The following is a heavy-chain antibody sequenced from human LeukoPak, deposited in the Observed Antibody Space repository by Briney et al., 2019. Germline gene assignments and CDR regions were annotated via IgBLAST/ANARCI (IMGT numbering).Heavy chain of an antibody. CDR2: MSSSGSSI. Sequence: GGSLRLSCAASGFTFSSCTMNWVRQAPGRGLEWVSSMSSSGSSIYYADSVKGRFTISRDNAKTSLYLQINSLRAEDTAVYYCARDSYWLGGTIGAFDIWGQGTMVTVSS. J-gene: IGHJ3*02. CDR3: ARDSYWLGGTIGAFDI. CDR1: GFTFSSCT. D-gene: IGHD3-10*01. V-gene: IGHV3-21*01.